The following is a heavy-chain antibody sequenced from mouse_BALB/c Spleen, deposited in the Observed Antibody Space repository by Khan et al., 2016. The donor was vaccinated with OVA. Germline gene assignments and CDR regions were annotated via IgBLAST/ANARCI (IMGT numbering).Heavy chain of an antibody. CDR3: ARTARIKY. Sequence: EVQLQESGPGLVKPSQSLSLTCTVTGYSITSGYGWNWIRQFPGNKLEWMGYISYSGSNNYNPSLKSRISFTRDTSKNQFFLQLNSVTTEDTATYYCARTARIKYWGQGTTLTVSS. J-gene: IGHJ2*01. CDR2: ISYSGSN. CDR1: GYSITSGYG. D-gene: IGHD1-2*01. V-gene: IGHV3-2*02.